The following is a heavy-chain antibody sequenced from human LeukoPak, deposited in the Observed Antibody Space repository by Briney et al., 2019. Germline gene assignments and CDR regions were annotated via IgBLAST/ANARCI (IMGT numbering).Heavy chain of an antibody. D-gene: IGHD4-17*01. CDR1: GGSISSGSYY. J-gene: IGHJ4*02. V-gene: IGHV4-61*02. Sequence: PSETLSLTCTVSGGSISSGSYYWSWIRQPAGKGLEWIGRIYTSGSTNYNPSLKSRVTISLDTSKDQFSLKLSSVTAADTAVYYCANSIDFDYGDYYFDYWGQGALVTISS. CDR2: IYTSGST. CDR3: ANSIDFDYGDYYFDY.